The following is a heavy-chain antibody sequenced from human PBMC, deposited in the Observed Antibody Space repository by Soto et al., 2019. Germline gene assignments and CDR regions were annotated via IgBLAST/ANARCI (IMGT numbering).Heavy chain of an antibody. Sequence: EVQLLDSGGGLVQPGGSLRLSCAAPGFTFSTYAMSWVRQAPGKGLEWVSSISGSGGNTYYADSVKGRFTISRDNSKTTLYLQMNSLRAEDTAVYYCAKDQEVVAAVSHLDYWGQGTLVTVSS. CDR1: GFTFSTYA. CDR2: ISGSGGNT. D-gene: IGHD2-15*01. J-gene: IGHJ4*02. V-gene: IGHV3-23*01. CDR3: AKDQEVVAAVSHLDY.